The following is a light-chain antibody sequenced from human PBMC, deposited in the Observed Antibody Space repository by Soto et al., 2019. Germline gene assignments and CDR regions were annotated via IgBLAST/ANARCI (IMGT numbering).Light chain of an antibody. CDR3: QQYESYPLT. V-gene: IGKV1-16*01. Sequence: DIQMTQSPSSLSASVGDRVTITCRASQGIRNHLIWFQQKPGEAPKFLIYATSTLQSGVPSRFSGSGSGTDFTLTISSLQPAEFATYYCQQYESYPLTFGGGTKVEIK. CDR1: QGIRNH. CDR2: ATS. J-gene: IGKJ4*01.